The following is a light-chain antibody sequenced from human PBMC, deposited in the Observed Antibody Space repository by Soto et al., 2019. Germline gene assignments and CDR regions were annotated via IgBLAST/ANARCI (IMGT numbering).Light chain of an antibody. J-gene: IGKJ5*01. CDR1: QGVSDH. CDR3: QQYDDLPIT. CDR2: DAS. Sequence: DIQMTQSPSSLSASVGDRVTITCQASQGVSDHLNRYQQRPGKAPKLLIYDASNMHAGVPSGFRGSGSGTEFSFTINSLQPEDIATYCCQQYDDLPITFGHGTRLEIE. V-gene: IGKV1-33*01.